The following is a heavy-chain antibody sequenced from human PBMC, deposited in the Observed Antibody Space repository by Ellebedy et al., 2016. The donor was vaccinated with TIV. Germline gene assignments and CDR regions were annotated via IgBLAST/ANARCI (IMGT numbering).Heavy chain of an antibody. D-gene: IGHD2-15*01. CDR3: ARAIGSCYDY. CDR1: GGSISSGGSY. CDR2: IYYSGST. Sequence: SETLSLTXTVSGGSISSGGSYWSWIRQHPGKGLEWIGYIYYSGSTYYNPSLKSRVTISVDTSKNQFSLKLSSVTAADTAVYYCARAIGSCYDYWGQGTLVTVSS. J-gene: IGHJ4*02. V-gene: IGHV4-31*03.